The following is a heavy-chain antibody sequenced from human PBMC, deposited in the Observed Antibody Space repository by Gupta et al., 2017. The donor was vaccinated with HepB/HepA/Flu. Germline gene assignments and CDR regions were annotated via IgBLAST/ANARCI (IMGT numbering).Heavy chain of an antibody. CDR3: AKDSRRSDGWYYFDY. Sequence: EVQLLESGGGLVQPGGSLRLSCAASGFTFNTFDMGWVRQAPGKGLEWVSGISHSGTNTNYADSVRGRFTISRDNSKNTLYLQMSSLRVDDTAIYYCAKDSRRSDGWYYFDYWGQGNLVTVSS. CDR1: GFTFNTFD. V-gene: IGHV3-23*01. CDR2: ISHSGTNT. J-gene: IGHJ4*02. D-gene: IGHD6-19*01.